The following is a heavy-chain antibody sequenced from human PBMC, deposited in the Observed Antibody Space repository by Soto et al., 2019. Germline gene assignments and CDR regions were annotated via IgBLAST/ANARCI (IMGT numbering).Heavy chain of an antibody. Sequence: SVKVSCKASGGTFSSYAISWVRQAPGQGLEWMGGIIPIFGTANYAQKFQGRVTITADKSTSTAYMELSSLRSEDTAVYYCARGTVTTIGAYGMDVWGQRTTVTVSS. CDR2: IIPIFGTA. J-gene: IGHJ6*02. CDR3: ARGTVTTIGAYGMDV. CDR1: GGTFSSYA. D-gene: IGHD4-17*01. V-gene: IGHV1-69*06.